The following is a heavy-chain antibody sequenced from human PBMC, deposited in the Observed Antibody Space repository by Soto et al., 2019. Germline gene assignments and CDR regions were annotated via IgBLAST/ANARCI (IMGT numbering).Heavy chain of an antibody. CDR3: PHRALYRGSYWDGCYFHT. Sequence: QITLRESGPTRVRPTQPLTLTCNFSGFSLSSSGVGVGWIRQSPGKAPEWLVVIYWDDDKRYSPSLKSRITITQDTTNNHVVRTMANMDPVDTGIYYCPHRALYRGSYWDGCYFHTWGQGTPVTFSP. J-gene: IGHJ4*02. CDR1: GFSLSSSGVG. V-gene: IGHV2-5*02. D-gene: IGHD5-12*01. CDR2: IYWDDDK.